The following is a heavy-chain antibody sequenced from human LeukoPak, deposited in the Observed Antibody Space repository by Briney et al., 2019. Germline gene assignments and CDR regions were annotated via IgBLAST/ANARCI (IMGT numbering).Heavy chain of an antibody. V-gene: IGHV3-30*18. D-gene: IGHD2-2*01. Sequence: GGSLRLSCAASGFTFSSYGMHWVRQAPGKGLEWVAVISYDGSNKYYADSVKGRFTISRDNSKNTLYLQMNSLRAQDTAVYYCAKAGIYCSSTSCYAGYFDSWGQGTLVTVSS. CDR1: GFTFSSYG. CDR3: AKAGIYCSSTSCYAGYFDS. J-gene: IGHJ4*02. CDR2: ISYDGSNK.